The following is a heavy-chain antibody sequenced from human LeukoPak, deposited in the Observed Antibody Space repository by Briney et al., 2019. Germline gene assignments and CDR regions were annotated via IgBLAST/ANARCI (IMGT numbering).Heavy chain of an antibody. CDR3: ARVVEAEVAGAGSFDR. D-gene: IGHD3-10*01. CDR2: IYVSGTT. V-gene: IGHV4-59*12. CDR1: GGSISSYY. Sequence: SETLSLTCTVSGGSISSYYWSWIRQPPGKGLEWIGYIYVSGTTNYNPSLKSRVNISLDTSNNQISLKLTSVTAADTALYCCARVVEAEVAGAGSFDRWGEGTLVTVS. J-gene: IGHJ5*02.